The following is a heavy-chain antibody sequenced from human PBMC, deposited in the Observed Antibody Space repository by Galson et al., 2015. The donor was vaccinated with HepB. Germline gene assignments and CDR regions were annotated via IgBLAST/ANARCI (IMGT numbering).Heavy chain of an antibody. Sequence: SVKVSCKVSGYTLTELSMHWVRQAPGKGLEWMGGFDPEDGETIYAQKFQGRVTMTEDTSTDTAYMELSSLRSEDTAVYYCATDTFSAGSSPLPLTYYYGMDVWGQGTTVTVSS. CDR2: FDPEDGET. D-gene: IGHD6-13*01. V-gene: IGHV1-24*01. J-gene: IGHJ6*02. CDR1: GYTLTELS. CDR3: ATDTFSAGSSPLPLTYYYGMDV.